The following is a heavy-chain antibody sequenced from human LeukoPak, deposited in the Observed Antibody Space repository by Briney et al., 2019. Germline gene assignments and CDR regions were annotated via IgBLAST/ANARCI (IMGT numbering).Heavy chain of an antibody. V-gene: IGHV1-69*13. D-gene: IGHD2-2*01. CDR2: IIPIFVTA. CDR1: GGTFSSYA. J-gene: IGHJ6*03. CDR3: AREVQVVPAATHYYYYYMDV. Sequence: SVKVSYKASGGTFSSYAISWVRQAPGQGLEWMGGIIPIFVTANYAQKFQGRVTITADESTSTAYMELSSLRSEDTAVYYCAREVQVVPAATHYYYYYMDVWGKGTTVTVSS.